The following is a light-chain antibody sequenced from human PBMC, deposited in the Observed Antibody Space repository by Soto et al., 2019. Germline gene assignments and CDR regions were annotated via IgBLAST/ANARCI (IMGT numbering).Light chain of an antibody. CDR3: QQYVSLPIP. CDR1: QIVSSSY. V-gene: IGKV3-20*01. Sequence: EKVLKHSAGALSLSPGDRATLSCRASQIVSSSYLAWYQQKPGQAPRLLIYGASNRATGIPDRFSGSGSGTDFTLTINRVAPEDFAVYFCQQYVSLPIPFGHGTRLEIK. J-gene: IGKJ5*01. CDR2: GAS.